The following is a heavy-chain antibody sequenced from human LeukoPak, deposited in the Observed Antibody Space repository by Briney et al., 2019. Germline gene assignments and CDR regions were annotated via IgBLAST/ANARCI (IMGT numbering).Heavy chain of an antibody. CDR1: GFTLSDHF. J-gene: IGHJ4*02. V-gene: IGHV3-72*01. CDR2: SRNKAKSYTT. CDR3: VRVGSVAGSDYLDY. Sequence: PGGSLSLSCVVSGFTLSDHFLDWVRQAPGKGLEWVGRSRNKAKSYTTEYAASVKGRFTISRDDSKNSLYLQMNSLKTEDTAVYYCVRVGSVAGSDYLDYWGQGTLVTVSS. D-gene: IGHD6-19*01.